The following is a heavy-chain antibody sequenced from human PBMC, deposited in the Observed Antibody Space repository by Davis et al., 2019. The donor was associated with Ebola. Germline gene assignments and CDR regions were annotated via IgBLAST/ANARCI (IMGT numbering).Heavy chain of an antibody. CDR2: ISSSSSTI. Sequence: GESLKISCAASGFTFSSYSMNWVRQAPGKGLEWVSYISSSSSTIYYADSVKGRFTISRDNSKNTLYLQMNSLRPEDTAVYYCVKTRSNWWNDALEIWGRGTMVIVSS. CDR3: VKTRSNWWNDALEI. V-gene: IGHV3-48*01. J-gene: IGHJ3*02. CDR1: GFTFSSYS. D-gene: IGHD2-8*02.